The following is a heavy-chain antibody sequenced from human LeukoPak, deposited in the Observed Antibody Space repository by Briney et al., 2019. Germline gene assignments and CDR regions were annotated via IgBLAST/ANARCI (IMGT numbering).Heavy chain of an antibody. CDR2: ISYDGSNK. Sequence: PGGSLRLSCAASGFTFSSYAMHWVRQAPGKGLEWVAVISYDGSNKYYADSVKGRFTISRDNSKNTLYLQMNSLRAEDTAVYYCARDYYDSSGYYGGDYWGQGTLVTVSS. CDR3: ARDYYDSSGYYGGDY. V-gene: IGHV3-30*04. D-gene: IGHD3-22*01. CDR1: GFTFSSYA. J-gene: IGHJ4*02.